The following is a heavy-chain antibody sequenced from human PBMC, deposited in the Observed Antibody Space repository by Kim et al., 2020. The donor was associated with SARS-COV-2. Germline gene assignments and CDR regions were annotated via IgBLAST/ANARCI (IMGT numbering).Heavy chain of an antibody. D-gene: IGHD6-13*01. V-gene: IGHV3-30*18. CDR1: GFTFSSYG. Sequence: GGSLRLSCAASGFTFSSYGMHWVRQAPGKGLEWVAVISYDGSNKYYADSVKGRFTISRDNSKNTLYLQMNSLRAEDTAVYYCAKDFGQQLELCYFDYWGQGTLVTVSS. CDR3: AKDFGQQLELCYFDY. J-gene: IGHJ4*02. CDR2: ISYDGSNK.